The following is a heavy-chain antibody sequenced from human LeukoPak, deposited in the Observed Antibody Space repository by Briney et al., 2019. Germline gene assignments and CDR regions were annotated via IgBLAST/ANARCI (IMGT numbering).Heavy chain of an antibody. CDR1: GFTFSSYE. Sequence: GGSLRLSCAASGFTFSSYEMIWVRQAPGKGLEWVSYISSSGSTIYYADSVKGRFTISRDNAKNSLYLQMNSLTAEDTAVYYCVRAYHSSGWYRIDYWGQGTLVTVSS. D-gene: IGHD6-19*01. V-gene: IGHV3-48*03. CDR3: VRAYHSSGWYRIDY. CDR2: ISSSGSTI. J-gene: IGHJ4*02.